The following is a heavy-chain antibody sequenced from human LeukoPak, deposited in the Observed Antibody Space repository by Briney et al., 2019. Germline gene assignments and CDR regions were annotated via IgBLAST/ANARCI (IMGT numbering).Heavy chain of an antibody. CDR1: GGTFSSYA. V-gene: IGHV1-69*13. CDR3: ARDSITAAGSFFGFDP. J-gene: IGHJ5*02. D-gene: IGHD6-13*01. CDR2: IIPIFGTA. Sequence: GASVKVSCKASGGTFSSYAISWVRQAPGQGLEWMGGIIPIFGTANYAQKFQGRVTITADESTSTAYMELSSLRSEDTAVYYCARDSITAAGSFFGFDPWGQGTLVTVSS.